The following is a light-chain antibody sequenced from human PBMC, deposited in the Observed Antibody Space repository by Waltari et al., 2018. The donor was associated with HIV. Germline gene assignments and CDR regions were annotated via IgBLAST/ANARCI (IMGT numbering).Light chain of an antibody. CDR3: QQSYSTPHT. CDR1: QSISSY. J-gene: IGKJ2*01. V-gene: IGKV1-39*01. Sequence: DIQMTQSPSSLSASVGDRVTITCRASQSISSYLNWHQQKAGKAPKLLIYAASSLQSGVPSRFSGIGSGTDFTLTISSLQPEDFATYYCQQSYSTPHTFGQGTKLEIK. CDR2: AAS.